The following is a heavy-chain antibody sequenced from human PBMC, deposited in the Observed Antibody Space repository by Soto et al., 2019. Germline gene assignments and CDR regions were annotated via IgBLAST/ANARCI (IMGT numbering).Heavy chain of an antibody. D-gene: IGHD4-17*01. Sequence: SETLSLTCTVSGDSISSYYWSWIRQPPGKGLEWIGYIFYSGSTNYNPSLKSRVTISVDTSKNQFSLKLSSVTAADTAVYYCARSNGDYGDYWSRGTLVTVSS. CDR2: IFYSGST. J-gene: IGHJ4*02. CDR1: GDSISSYY. CDR3: ARSNGDYGDY. V-gene: IGHV4-59*01.